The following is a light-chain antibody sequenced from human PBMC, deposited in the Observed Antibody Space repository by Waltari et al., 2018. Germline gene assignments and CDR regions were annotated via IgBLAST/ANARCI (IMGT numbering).Light chain of an antibody. CDR2: EVN. Sequence: QSALTQPASVSGSPGQSITISCTGTNNDIGSYNLVSSSQQHPGKTPKVIIFEVNKRPSGVSNRFSGSMSGNTASLTVTGPHPEDEADYYCCSYAGTPRVVFGGGTKLTVL. CDR1: NNDIGSYNL. J-gene: IGLJ2*01. CDR3: CSYAGTPRVV. V-gene: IGLV2-23*02.